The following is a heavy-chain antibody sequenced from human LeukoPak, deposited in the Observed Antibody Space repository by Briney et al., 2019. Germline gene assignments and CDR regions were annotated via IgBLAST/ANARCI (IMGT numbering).Heavy chain of an antibody. CDR1: GFTFDDYA. CDR3: AKDSGRWLQELDY. V-gene: IGHV3-9*01. Sequence: GGSLRLSWAASGFTFDDYAMQWVRQARGKGLEWVSGISWNSGSIGYADSVKGRFNISRDNAKNSMYLQMNSLRAEDTALYYCAKDSGRWLQELDYWGQGTLVTVSS. J-gene: IGHJ4*02. CDR2: ISWNSGSI. D-gene: IGHD5-12*01.